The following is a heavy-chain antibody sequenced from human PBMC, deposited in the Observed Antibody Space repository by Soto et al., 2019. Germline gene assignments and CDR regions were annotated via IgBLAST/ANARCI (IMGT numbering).Heavy chain of an antibody. Sequence: PGESLKISCKGSGYSFTSYWIGWGRQMPGKGLEWMGIIYPGDSDTRYSPSFQGQVTISADKSISTAYLQWSSLKASDTAMYYCARHPADDYIWGSYRLAAFDIWGQGTMVTVSS. D-gene: IGHD3-16*02. V-gene: IGHV5-51*01. CDR3: ARHPADDYIWGSYRLAAFDI. CDR1: GYSFTSYW. CDR2: IYPGDSDT. J-gene: IGHJ3*02.